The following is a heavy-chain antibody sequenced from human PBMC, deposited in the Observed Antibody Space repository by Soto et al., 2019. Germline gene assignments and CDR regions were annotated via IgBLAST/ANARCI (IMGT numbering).Heavy chain of an antibody. D-gene: IGHD4-17*01. CDR2: IYYSGST. CDR1: GGSISSSSYY. J-gene: IGHJ6*02. V-gene: IGHV4-39*01. Sequence: SETLSLTCTVSGGSISSSSYYWGWIRQPPGKGLEWIGGIYYSGSTYYNPSLKSRVTISVDTSKNQFSLKLSSVTAADTAVYYCARASSTVYYYYGMDVWGQGTTVTVSS. CDR3: ARASSTVYYYYGMDV.